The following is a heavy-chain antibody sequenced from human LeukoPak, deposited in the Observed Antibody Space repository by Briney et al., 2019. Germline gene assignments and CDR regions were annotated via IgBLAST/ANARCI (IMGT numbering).Heavy chain of an antibody. Sequence: GGSLRLSCAVSGFTVSNSYMSWVRQAPGKGLEWVSVTYSGGSTYYADSVKGRFIISRDNAKNSLYLQMNSLRAEDTAVYYCAKISNSWPDYWGQGTLVTVSS. CDR2: TYSGGST. J-gene: IGHJ4*02. CDR1: GFTVSNSY. V-gene: IGHV3-53*01. CDR3: AKISNSWPDY. D-gene: IGHD6-13*01.